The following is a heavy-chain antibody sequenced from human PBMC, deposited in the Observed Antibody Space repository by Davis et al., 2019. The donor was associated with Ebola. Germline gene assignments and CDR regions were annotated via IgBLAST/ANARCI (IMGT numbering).Heavy chain of an antibody. D-gene: IGHD2-2*01. CDR3: ARERYCSSTSCYGWFDP. Sequence: SETLSLTCAVYGGSFSGYYWSWIRQPPGKGLEWIGEINHSGSTNYNPSLKSRVTISVDTSKNQFSLKLSSVTAADTAVYYCARERYCSSTSCYGWFDPWGQGTLVTVSS. CDR2: INHSGST. V-gene: IGHV4-34*01. J-gene: IGHJ5*02. CDR1: GGSFSGYY.